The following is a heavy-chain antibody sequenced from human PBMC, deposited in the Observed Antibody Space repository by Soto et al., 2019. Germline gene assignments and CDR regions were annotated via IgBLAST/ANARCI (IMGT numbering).Heavy chain of an antibody. D-gene: IGHD3-10*01. CDR1: GGSISSSNW. J-gene: IGHJ6*02. CDR3: ARDQLWFGDFNTWGMDV. V-gene: IGHV4-4*02. CDR2: IYHSGST. Sequence: QVQLQESGPGLVKPSGTLSLTCAVSGGSISSSNWWSWVRQPPGKGLVWIGEIYHSGSTNYNPSLKSRVTISVDKSKNQFSLKLSSVAAADTAVYYCARDQLWFGDFNTWGMDVWGQGTTVTVSS.